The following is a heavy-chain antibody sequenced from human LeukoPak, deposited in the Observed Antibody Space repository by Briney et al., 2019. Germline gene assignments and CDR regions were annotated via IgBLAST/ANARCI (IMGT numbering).Heavy chain of an antibody. CDR2: ISGSGGST. CDR3: AKDRAHKQQLALATDY. Sequence: PGGSLRLSCAASGFTFSSYAMSWVRQAPEKGLEWVSAISGSGGSTYYADSVKGRFTIPRDNSKNTLYLQMNSLRAEDTAVYYCAKDRAHKQQLALATDYWGQGTLVTVSS. D-gene: IGHD6-13*01. J-gene: IGHJ4*02. CDR1: GFTFSSYA. V-gene: IGHV3-23*01.